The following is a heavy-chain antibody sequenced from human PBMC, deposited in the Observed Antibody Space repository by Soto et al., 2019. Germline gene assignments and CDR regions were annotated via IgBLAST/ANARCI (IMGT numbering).Heavy chain of an antibody. CDR2: ISDSGGNT. CDR1: GFTFSSYA. D-gene: IGHD1-26*01. Sequence: GGSLRLSCAASGFTFSSYAMSWVRQAPGKGLEWVSAISDSGGNTYYADSVKGRFTISRDNSKSTLHLQMNSLRAEDAAVYYCAKGIKWELPFDYWGQGTLVTVSS. J-gene: IGHJ4*02. V-gene: IGHV3-23*01. CDR3: AKGIKWELPFDY.